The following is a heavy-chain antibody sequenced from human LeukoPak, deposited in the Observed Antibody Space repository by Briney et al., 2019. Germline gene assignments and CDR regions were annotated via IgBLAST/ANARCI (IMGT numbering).Heavy chain of an antibody. CDR3: ARAYSRTPLPQPYNWFDP. CDR2: IKQDGSEK. Sequence: GGSLRLSCAASGFTFSSYWMSWVRQAPGKGLEWVANIKQDGSEKYYVDSVKGRFTISRDNAKNSLYLQMNSLRAEDTAVYYCARAYSRTPLPQPYNWFDPWGQGTLVTVSS. V-gene: IGHV3-7*01. CDR1: GFTFSSYW. D-gene: IGHD1-26*01. J-gene: IGHJ5*02.